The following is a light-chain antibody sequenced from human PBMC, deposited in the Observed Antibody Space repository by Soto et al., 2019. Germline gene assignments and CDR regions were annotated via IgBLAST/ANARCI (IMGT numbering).Light chain of an antibody. V-gene: IGKV3-20*01. CDR1: QSVSSSF. Sequence: EIVLTQSTGTLSLSPGERATLSCRASQSVSSSFLAWYQQKPGQAPRLLIYGASNRATGIPDRFSGSGSGTDFTLTISRLEPEDFAVYYCQQYFTSPWAFGQGTKVAIE. J-gene: IGKJ1*01. CDR3: QQYFTSPWA. CDR2: GAS.